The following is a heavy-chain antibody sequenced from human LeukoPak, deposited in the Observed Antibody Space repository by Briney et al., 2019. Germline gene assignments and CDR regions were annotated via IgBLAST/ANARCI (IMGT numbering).Heavy chain of an antibody. Sequence: GGSLRLSCAASGFTFSSYEMNWVRQAPGKGLEWVSYISSSGSTIYYADSVKGRFTISRDNAKKSLYLQMSSLRAEDTAVYYCARDRTFYDLYYYMDVWGKGTTVTVSS. V-gene: IGHV3-48*03. D-gene: IGHD5/OR15-5a*01. CDR2: ISSSGSTI. CDR1: GFTFSSYE. CDR3: ARDRTFYDLYYYMDV. J-gene: IGHJ6*03.